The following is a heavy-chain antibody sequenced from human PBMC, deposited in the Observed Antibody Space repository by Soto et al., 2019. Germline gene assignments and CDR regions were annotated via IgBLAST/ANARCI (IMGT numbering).Heavy chain of an antibody. D-gene: IGHD1-26*01. CDR3: ASRVGATDAFDI. V-gene: IGHV1-24*01. J-gene: IGHJ3*02. Sequence: ASVKVSCKVSGYTLTELSMHWVRQAPGKGLEWMGGFDPEDGETIYAQKFQGRVTMTEDTSTDTAYMELSSLRSEDTAVDYCASRVGATDAFDIWGQGTMVTVSS. CDR1: GYTLTELS. CDR2: FDPEDGET.